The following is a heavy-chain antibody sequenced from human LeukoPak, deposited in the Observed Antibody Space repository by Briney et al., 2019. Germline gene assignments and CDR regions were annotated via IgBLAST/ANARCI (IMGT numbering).Heavy chain of an antibody. CDR3: ARRARATAGGDYFDY. CDR1: GSSMNNYY. V-gene: IGHV4-59*08. J-gene: IGHJ4*02. Sequence: PSETLSLTCTVSGSSMNNYYWTWIRQSPGKGLEWIGYFHYTRNTNYNPSLRGRVTMPADTSKSQFSLKLNSVTAADAAVYFCARRARATAGGDYFDYWGQGTLVTVSS. D-gene: IGHD6-13*01. CDR2: FHYTRNT.